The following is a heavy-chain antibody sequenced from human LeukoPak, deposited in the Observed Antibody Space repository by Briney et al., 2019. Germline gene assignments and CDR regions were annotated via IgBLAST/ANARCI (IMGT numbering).Heavy chain of an antibody. D-gene: IGHD3-3*01. CDR2: IYHSGST. Sequence: SGTLSLTCAVSGGFISSSNWWGWVRQPPGKGLGWVGEIYHSGSTNYNPSLKSRVTISVDKSKNQFSLKLSSVTAADTAVYYCARATNYDLWSAYYHHMDVWGKGTTVTVSS. CDR3: ARATNYDLWSAYYHHMDV. V-gene: IGHV4-4*02. J-gene: IGHJ6*04. CDR1: GGFISSSNW.